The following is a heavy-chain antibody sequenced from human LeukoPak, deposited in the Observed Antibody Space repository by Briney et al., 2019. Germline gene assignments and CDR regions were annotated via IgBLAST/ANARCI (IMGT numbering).Heavy chain of an antibody. Sequence: ASVKVSCKVSGYTLTELSMHWVRQAPGQGLEWMGWINPNSGGTNYAQKFQGRVTMTRDTSISTAYMELSRLRSDDTAVYYCATEGKYNWFDPWGQGTLVTVSS. J-gene: IGHJ5*02. V-gene: IGHV1-2*02. CDR1: GYTLTELS. CDR2: INPNSGGT. CDR3: ATEGKYNWFDP.